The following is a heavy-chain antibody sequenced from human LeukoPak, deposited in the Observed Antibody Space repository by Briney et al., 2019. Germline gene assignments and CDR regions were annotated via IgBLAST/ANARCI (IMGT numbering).Heavy chain of an antibody. D-gene: IGHD3-10*01. Sequence: GGSLRLSCAASGFTFSSYWMHWVRQAPGKGLVWVSRINSDGSSTSYADSVEGRFTISRDNAKNTLYLQMNSLRAEDTAVYYCAKGTYYYGSGSYYEFDYWGQGTLVTVSS. J-gene: IGHJ4*02. V-gene: IGHV3-74*01. CDR2: INSDGSST. CDR1: GFTFSSYW. CDR3: AKGTYYYGSGSYYEFDY.